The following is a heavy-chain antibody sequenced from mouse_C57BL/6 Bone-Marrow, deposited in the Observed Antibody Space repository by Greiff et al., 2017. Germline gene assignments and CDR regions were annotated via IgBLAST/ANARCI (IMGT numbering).Heavy chain of an antibody. Sequence: QVQLQQPGAELVKPGASVKLSCKASGYTFTSYWMHWVKQRPGQGLEWIGMIHPNSGRTNYNEKFKNKATLTVDKSSSTAYMQLSSLSSEDSAVYCCTKIAAVRTTESDYWGQGTTLTVSS. D-gene: IGHD6-1*01. CDR1: GYTFTSYW. J-gene: IGHJ2*01. CDR3: TKIAAVRTTESDY. V-gene: IGHV1-64*01. CDR2: IHPNSGRT.